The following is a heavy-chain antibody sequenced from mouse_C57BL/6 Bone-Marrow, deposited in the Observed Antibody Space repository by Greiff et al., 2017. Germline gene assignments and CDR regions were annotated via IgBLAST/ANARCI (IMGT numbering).Heavy chain of an antibody. CDR3: ARRLRGYFDV. CDR1: GFTFSDYG. Sequence: EVQGVESGGGLVQPGGSLKLSCAASGFTFSDYGMAWVRQAPRKGPEWVAFISNLAYSIYYADTVTGRFTISRENAKNTLYLEMSSLRSEDTAMYYCARRLRGYFDVWGTGTTVTVSS. CDR2: ISNLAYSI. V-gene: IGHV5-15*01. D-gene: IGHD2-2*01. J-gene: IGHJ1*03.